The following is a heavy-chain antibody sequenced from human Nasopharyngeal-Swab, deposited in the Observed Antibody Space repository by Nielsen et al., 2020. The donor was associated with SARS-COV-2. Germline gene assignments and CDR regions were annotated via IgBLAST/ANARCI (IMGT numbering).Heavy chain of an antibody. V-gene: IGHV3-48*03. Sequence: GGSLRLSCAASGFTFSSYEMNWVRQAPGKGLEWVSYISSSGSPIYYADSVKGRFTISRDNAKNSLYLQMNSLRAEDPAVYYCARVLGWDQDYWGQGTLVTVSS. CDR2: ISSSGSPI. CDR3: ARVLGWDQDY. D-gene: IGHD1-26*01. J-gene: IGHJ4*02. CDR1: GFTFSSYE.